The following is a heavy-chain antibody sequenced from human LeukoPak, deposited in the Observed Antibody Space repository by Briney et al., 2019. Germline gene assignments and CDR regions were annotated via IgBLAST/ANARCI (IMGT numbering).Heavy chain of an antibody. Sequence: GGSLRLSYAASGFTFSSYAMSWVRQAPGKGLEWVSAISGSGVSTYYADSVKGRFTISRDNSENTLYLQMNSLRAEDTAVYYCAKVVGYTPDYGMDVWGQGTTVTVSS. J-gene: IGHJ6*02. CDR1: GFTFSSYA. V-gene: IGHV3-23*01. D-gene: IGHD3-16*02. CDR2: ISGSGVST. CDR3: AKVVGYTPDYGMDV.